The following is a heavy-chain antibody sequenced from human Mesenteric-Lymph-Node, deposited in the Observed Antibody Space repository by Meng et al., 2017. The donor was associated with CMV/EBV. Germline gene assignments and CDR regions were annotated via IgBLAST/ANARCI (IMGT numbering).Heavy chain of an antibody. CDR3: ARDFEAVAATG. CDR2: IYSGGST. D-gene: IGHD6-19*01. CDR1: GFTVSSNY. V-gene: IGHV3-66*02. Sequence: GESLKISCAASGFTVSSNYMSWVRQAPGKGLEWVSVIYSGGSTYYADSVKGRFTISRDNSKNTLYLQMNSLRAEETAVYYCARDFEAVAATGWGQGTLVTVSS. J-gene: IGHJ4*02.